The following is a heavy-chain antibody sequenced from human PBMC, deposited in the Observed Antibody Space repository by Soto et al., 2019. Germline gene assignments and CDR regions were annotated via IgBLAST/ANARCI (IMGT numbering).Heavy chain of an antibody. J-gene: IGHJ6*02. CDR2: IRGFSPYT. CDR1: GFTFRTYT. D-gene: IGHD2-15*01. CDR3: ARDRGYDAHDYYYNAMDV. Sequence: GSLRLSCVASGFTFRTYTMNWVRQAPGKGLEWVSGIRGFSPYTFYAESVKGRFTISRDNAKNSLYLQMNSLGVEDTAVYYCARDRGYDAHDYYYNAMDVWGQGTTVTVSS. V-gene: IGHV3-21*01.